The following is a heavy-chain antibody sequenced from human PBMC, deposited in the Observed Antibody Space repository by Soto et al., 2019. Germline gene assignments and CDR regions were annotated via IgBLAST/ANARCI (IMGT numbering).Heavy chain of an antibody. V-gene: IGHV1-18*01. Sequence: WASVKVSCKASGYTFSNYGITWVRQARGQGLEWIGWIIVASGNTYFAQKLQNRVTMTRDTSTNTAYMELSSLRSDDTAVYYCASKLRLHYYYGMDVWGQGTTVTVSS. J-gene: IGHJ6*02. CDR2: IIVASGNT. CDR3: ASKLRLHYYYGMDV. D-gene: IGHD1-7*01. CDR1: GYTFSNYG.